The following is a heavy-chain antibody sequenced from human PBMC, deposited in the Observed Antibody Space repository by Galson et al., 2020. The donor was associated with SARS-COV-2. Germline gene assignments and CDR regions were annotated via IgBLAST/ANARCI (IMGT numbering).Heavy chain of an antibody. CDR2: SSTYNGNT. D-gene: IGHD4-17*01. V-gene: IGHV1-18*01. J-gene: IGHJ5*02. Sequence: ASVTVSCKASCYTFPSYGIRWVRPAPAQGLEWMAWSSTYNGNTKYAQRPQGRVTMTTDTSTSTVYMELRSLRSADASVYYCAGGTTWFDPWGQGPLVAVSS. CDR1: CYTFPSYG. CDR3: AGGTTWFDP.